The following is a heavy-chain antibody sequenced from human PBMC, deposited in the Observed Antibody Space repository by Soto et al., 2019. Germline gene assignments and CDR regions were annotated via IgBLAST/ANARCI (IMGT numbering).Heavy chain of an antibody. CDR3: ARGPPGEFGDY. J-gene: IGHJ4*02. Sequence: QLQLQESGPGLVKPSETLSLTCTVSGGSISSSSYYWGWIRQPPGKGLEWIGSIYYSGSTYYNPSLKSRVTISVDTSKNQFSLKLSSVTAADTAVYYCARGPPGEFGDYWGQGTLVTVSS. V-gene: IGHV4-39*01. D-gene: IGHD7-27*01. CDR1: GGSISSSSYY. CDR2: IYYSGST.